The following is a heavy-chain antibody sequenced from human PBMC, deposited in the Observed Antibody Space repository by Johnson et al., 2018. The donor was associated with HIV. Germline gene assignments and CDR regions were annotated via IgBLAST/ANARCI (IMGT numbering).Heavy chain of an antibody. CDR2: IKQDGSEK. J-gene: IGHJ3*02. V-gene: IGHV3-7*05. CDR3: ARDQGWERRLTWGGDPFDI. CDR1: GFTFGSYW. D-gene: IGHD1-26*01. Sequence: EVQLVESGGGLVQPGGSLRLSCAASGFTFGSYWMSWVRQAPGKGLEWVANIKQDGSEKYYVGSVKGRFTISRDNAEKSLYLQMNSLRAEDTAVYYCARDQGWERRLTWGGDPFDIWGQGTMVTVSS.